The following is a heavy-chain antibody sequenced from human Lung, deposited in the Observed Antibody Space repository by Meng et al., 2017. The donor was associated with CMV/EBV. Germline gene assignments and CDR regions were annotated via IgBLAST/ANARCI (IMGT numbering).Heavy chain of an antibody. J-gene: IGHJ4*01. CDR2: ISDDATNK. V-gene: IGHV3-30-3*01. Sequence: QVQLVESGGGVVQPGRSLRLSCSASGFTFDRFARHGVRQAPGKGLEWMALISDDATNKHYADTVKGQFTISRDNSKNPLYLQMNSLSPYDTAIYYCAIPHCYWGYWGHGTLVTVSS. CDR1: GFTFDRFA. CDR3: AIPHCYWGY. D-gene: IGHD2-21*02.